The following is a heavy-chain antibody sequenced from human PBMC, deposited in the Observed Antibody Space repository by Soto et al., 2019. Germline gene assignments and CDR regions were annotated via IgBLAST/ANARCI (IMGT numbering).Heavy chain of an antibody. D-gene: IGHD3-9*01. CDR1: GRSFSGYY. Sequence: TLSLTCAVYGRSFSGYYWRWIRQPPGKRLEWIGEINHSGSTNYNPSLKSRVTISVDTSKNQFSLKLSSVTAADTAVYYCARLRRRYFDWLLDTDYWGQGTRVTSPQ. CDR3: ARLRRRYFDWLLDTDY. V-gene: IGHV4-34*01. CDR2: INHSGST. J-gene: IGHJ4*02.